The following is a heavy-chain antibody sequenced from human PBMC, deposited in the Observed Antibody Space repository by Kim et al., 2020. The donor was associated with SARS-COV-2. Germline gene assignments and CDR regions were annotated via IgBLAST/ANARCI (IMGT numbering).Heavy chain of an antibody. CDR3: ARAGAGGGFDY. CDR2: VSRDGSAT. J-gene: IGHJ4*02. Sequence: GGSLRLSCVGSEFTLSGFWIHWVRQAPGKGLVWVARVSRDGSATDYGDAVKGRFTISRDNTQDTVYLELKSLRVDDTALYYCARAGAGGGFDYWGQGT. V-gene: IGHV3-74*01. CDR1: EFTLSGFW. D-gene: IGHD3-16*01.